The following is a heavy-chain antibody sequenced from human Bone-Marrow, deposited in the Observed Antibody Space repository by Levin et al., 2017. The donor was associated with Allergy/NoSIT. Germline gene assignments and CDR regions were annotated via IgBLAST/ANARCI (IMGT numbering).Heavy chain of an antibody. CDR3: TTDSSLERWRFDP. CDR2: IKTKPNGETT. CDR1: GFTFSNAW. D-gene: IGHD2-15*01. V-gene: IGHV3-15*01. Sequence: GESLKISCAASGFTFSNAWLSWVRQAPGKGLEWVGHIKTKPNGETTDFAAPVKGRFSISRDDSNDTVYLQMNRLKMEDTAVYYCTTDSSLERWRFDPWGQGALVTVSS. J-gene: IGHJ5*02.